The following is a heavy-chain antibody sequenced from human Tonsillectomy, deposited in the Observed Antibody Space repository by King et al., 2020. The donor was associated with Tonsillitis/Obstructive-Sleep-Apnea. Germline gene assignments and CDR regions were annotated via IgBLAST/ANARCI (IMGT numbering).Heavy chain of an antibody. CDR2: ISSSGSII. Sequence: VQLVESGGGLVQPGGSLRLSCAASGFTFSRYEMNWVRQAPGKGLEWGSYISSSGSIIYYADSVKGRFTISRDNAKNSLYLQMNSLRAEDTAVYYCAGACSSSLSNYYYYYNMDVWGKGTTVPFSS. CDR1: GFTFSRYE. D-gene: IGHD6-13*01. CDR3: AGACSSSLSNYYYYYNMDV. V-gene: IGHV3-48*03. J-gene: IGHJ6*03.